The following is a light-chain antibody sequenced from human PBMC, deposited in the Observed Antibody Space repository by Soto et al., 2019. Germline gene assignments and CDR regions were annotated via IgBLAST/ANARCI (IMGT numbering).Light chain of an antibody. V-gene: IGLV2-11*01. Sequence: QSVLTQPLSVSGSPGQSVTISCTGTSRDVGGYNYVSWYQQHPGKAPKLMIFDVSQRPSGVPDRFSGSKFGSTASLTISGLQAEDEAAYYCFSYAGGYSFVFGTGTKVTVL. J-gene: IGLJ1*01. CDR1: SRDVGGYNY. CDR3: FSYAGGYSFV. CDR2: DVS.